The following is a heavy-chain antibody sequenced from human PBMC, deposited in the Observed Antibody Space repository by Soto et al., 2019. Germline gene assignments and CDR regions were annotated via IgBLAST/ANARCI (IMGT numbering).Heavy chain of an antibody. D-gene: IGHD3-22*01. CDR3: ARSREMYYYDSSGYYAH. J-gene: IGHJ4*02. V-gene: IGHV4-59*01. CDR1: GDSISSYY. Sequence: SETLSLTCTVSGDSISSYYWNWVRQSPGKELEWIGYVSFSGSTSYNPSLKSRVTISVDTSKNQFSLKLSSVTAADTAVYYCARSREMYYYDSSGYYAHWGQGTLVTVPQ. CDR2: VSFSGST.